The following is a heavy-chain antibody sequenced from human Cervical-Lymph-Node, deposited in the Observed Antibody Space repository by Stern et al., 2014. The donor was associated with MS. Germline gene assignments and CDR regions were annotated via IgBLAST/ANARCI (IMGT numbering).Heavy chain of an antibody. CDR1: GFSLHTSGMC. D-gene: IGHD4-17*01. CDR3: ARTHTVTPEYYFDS. J-gene: IGHJ4*02. Sequence: ESGPALVKPTQTLTLTCTFSGFSLHTSGMCLSCFRQPPGKALEWLALIGWDDDKYENTSLKTRLTISKDTSKNQVVLTMTNMDPVDTATYYCARTHTVTPEYYFDSWGQGTLVTVSS. CDR2: IGWDDDK. V-gene: IGHV2-70*01.